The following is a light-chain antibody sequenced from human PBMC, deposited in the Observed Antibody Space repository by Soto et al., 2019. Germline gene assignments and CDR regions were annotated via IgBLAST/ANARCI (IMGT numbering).Light chain of an antibody. V-gene: IGLV2-14*01. CDR1: SSDVGGYNY. J-gene: IGLJ2*01. Sequence: QSVLTQPASVSGSPGQPITISCTGTSSDVGGYNYVSWYQQHPGKAPKLMIYEVSNRPSGVSNRFSGSKSGNTASLTISGLQAEDEADYYCSSYTRSSPLVFGGGTKLTVL. CDR3: SSYTRSSPLV. CDR2: EVS.